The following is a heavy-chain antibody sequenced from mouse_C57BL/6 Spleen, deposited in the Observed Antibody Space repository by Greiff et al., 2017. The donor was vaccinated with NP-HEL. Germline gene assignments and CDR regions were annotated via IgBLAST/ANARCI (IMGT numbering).Heavy chain of an antibody. CDR3: ARDLGHYYAMDY. CDR1: GYTFTDYY. CDR2: INPNNGGT. V-gene: IGHV1-26*01. Sequence: VQLQQSGPELVKPGASVKISCKASGYTFTDYYMNWVKQSHGKSLEWIGDINPNNGGTSYNQKFKGKATLTVDKSSSTAYMELRSLTSEDSAVYYCARDLGHYYAMDYWGQGTSVTVSS. J-gene: IGHJ4*01.